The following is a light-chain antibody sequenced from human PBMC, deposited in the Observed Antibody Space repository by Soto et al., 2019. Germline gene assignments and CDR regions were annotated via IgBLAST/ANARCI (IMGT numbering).Light chain of an antibody. CDR1: SSDVGGYNY. J-gene: IGLJ2*01. V-gene: IGLV2-11*01. CDR3: CSYAGSVV. CDR2: DVS. Sequence: QSVLTQPRSVSGSPGQSVTISCTGTSSDVGGYNYVSWYQQQPGKAPKLMIYDVSKRPSGVPDRFSGSKSGNTASLTISGLQAEDEADYYCCSYAGSVVFGGGTKLTVL.